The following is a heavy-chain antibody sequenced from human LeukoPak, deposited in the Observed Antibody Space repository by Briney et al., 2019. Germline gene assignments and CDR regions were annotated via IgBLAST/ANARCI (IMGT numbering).Heavy chain of an antibody. Sequence: GGSLRLSCAASGFTFSSYAMHWVRQAPGKGLEWVAVISYDGSNKYYADSVKGRFTISRDNSKNTLYLQMNCLRAEDTAVYYCAREDDDILTGSYYFDYWGQGTLVTVSS. CDR1: GFTFSSYA. CDR3: AREDDDILTGSYYFDY. D-gene: IGHD3-9*01. J-gene: IGHJ4*02. V-gene: IGHV3-30*04. CDR2: ISYDGSNK.